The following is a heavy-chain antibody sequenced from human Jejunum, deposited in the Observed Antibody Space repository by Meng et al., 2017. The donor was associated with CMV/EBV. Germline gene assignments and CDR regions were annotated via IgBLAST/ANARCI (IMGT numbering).Heavy chain of an antibody. Sequence: TSTVAECFIRSTSYSLGWIRQPPPNGRDSIVTIYHQESTSYNPSLKSRVTISVDTSKNQFSLNLSSVTAADTAVYFCATFEYFAYWGQGTGVTVSS. CDR3: ATFEYFAY. D-gene: IGHD2/OR15-2a*01. CDR2: IYHQEST. J-gene: IGHJ4*02. V-gene: IGHV4-39*07. CDR1: ECFIRSTSYS.